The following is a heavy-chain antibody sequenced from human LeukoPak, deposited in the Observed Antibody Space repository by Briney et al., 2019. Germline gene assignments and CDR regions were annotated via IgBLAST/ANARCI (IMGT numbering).Heavy chain of an antibody. CDR2: IRSNSGAS. Sequence: GGSLRLSCTTAGFTFGDYGLTWVRQAPGKGLEWVSFIRSNSGASEYAASVKGRFIISRDNSKSIVYLQMNSLNTEDTAAYFCGRGLTVVGAKYYFDYWGQGTLVTVSP. CDR1: GFTFGDYG. D-gene: IGHD1-26*01. V-gene: IGHV3-49*04. J-gene: IGHJ4*02. CDR3: GRGLTVVGAKYYFDY.